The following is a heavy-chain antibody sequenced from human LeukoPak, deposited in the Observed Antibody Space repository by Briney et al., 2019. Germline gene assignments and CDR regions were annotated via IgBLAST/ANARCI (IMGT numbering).Heavy chain of an antibody. CDR1: GYTFTSYA. CDR2: INAGNGNT. D-gene: IGHD5-18*01. V-gene: IGHV1-3*01. Sequence: ASVKVSCKASGYTFTSYAMHWVRQAPGQRLEWMGWINAGNGNTKYPQKFQGRVTITRDTSASTAYMELSSLRSEDTAVYYCARDRVADTSDAFDIWGQGTMVTVSS. J-gene: IGHJ3*02. CDR3: ARDRVADTSDAFDI.